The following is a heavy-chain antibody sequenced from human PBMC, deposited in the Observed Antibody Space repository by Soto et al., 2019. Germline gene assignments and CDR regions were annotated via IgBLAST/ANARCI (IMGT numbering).Heavy chain of an antibody. V-gene: IGHV4-31*03. CDR3: ERDGSVGHCSGASCDVFVP. CDR1: GGSISSGGYY. CDR2: IYYSGST. Sequence: TMYLTCPVSGGSISSGGYYWSWVRQHPGKGLEWIGYIYYSGSTYYNPSLKSRVTISVDTSKNQFSLKLSSVTAADTAVYYCERDGSVGHCSGASCDVFVPWGEGVLATVS. J-gene: IGHJ5*02. D-gene: IGHD2-15*01.